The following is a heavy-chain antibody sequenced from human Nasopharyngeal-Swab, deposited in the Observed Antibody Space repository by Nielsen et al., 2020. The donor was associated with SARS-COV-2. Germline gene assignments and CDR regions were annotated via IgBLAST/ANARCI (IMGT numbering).Heavy chain of an antibody. CDR2: ISWNSGST. V-gene: IGHV3-9*01. D-gene: IGHD1-26*01. Sequence: PGKGLEWVSGISWNSGSTGYADSVKGRFTISRDNAKNSLYLQMNSLRAEDTALYYCAKEGSPSPTTEEGFDYWGQGTRVTVSS. CDR3: AKEGSPSPTTEEGFDY. J-gene: IGHJ4*02.